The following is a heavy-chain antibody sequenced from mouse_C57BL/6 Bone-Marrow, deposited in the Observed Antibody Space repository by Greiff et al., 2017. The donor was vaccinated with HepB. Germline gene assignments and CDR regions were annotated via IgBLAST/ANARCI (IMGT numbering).Heavy chain of an antibody. CDR1: GFSLSTFGMG. CDR3: ARGHDGYLHVYAMDY. Sequence: QVTLKVCGPGILQPSQTLSLTCSFSGFSLSTFGMGLGWIRQPAGKGLVWLAHIWWDDDKYYNPAMKSRHTISKDTSKNQVFLKFADVDTADTATYYWARGHDGYLHVYAMDYWGQGTSVTVSS. V-gene: IGHV8-8*01. D-gene: IGHD2-3*01. J-gene: IGHJ4*01. CDR2: IWWDDDK.